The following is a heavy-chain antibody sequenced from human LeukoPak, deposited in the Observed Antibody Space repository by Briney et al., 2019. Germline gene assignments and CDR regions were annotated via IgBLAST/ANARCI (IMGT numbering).Heavy chain of an antibody. V-gene: IGHV3-33*01. J-gene: IGHJ5*02. D-gene: IGHD4-17*01. Sequence: PGGSLRLSCAASGFTFSSYGMHWVRQAPGKGLEWVAVTWYDGSNKYYADSVKGRFTISRDNSKNTLYLQMNSLRAEDTAVYYCARDFGYGDYGWFDPWGQGTLVTVSS. CDR1: GFTFSSYG. CDR2: TWYDGSNK. CDR3: ARDFGYGDYGWFDP.